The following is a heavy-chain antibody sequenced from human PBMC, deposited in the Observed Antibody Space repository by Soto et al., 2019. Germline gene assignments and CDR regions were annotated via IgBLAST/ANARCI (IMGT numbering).Heavy chain of an antibody. D-gene: IGHD3-22*01. CDR2: IYYSGST. J-gene: IGHJ4*02. CDR1: GGSISSGGYY. Sequence: SETLSLTCTVSGGSISSGGYYWSWIRQHPGKGLEWIGYIYYSGSTYYNPSLKSRVTISVDTSKNQFSLKLSSVTAADTAVYYCARAAWETLTMIVVPRGFDYWGQGTLVTVSS. V-gene: IGHV4-31*03. CDR3: ARAAWETLTMIVVPRGFDY.